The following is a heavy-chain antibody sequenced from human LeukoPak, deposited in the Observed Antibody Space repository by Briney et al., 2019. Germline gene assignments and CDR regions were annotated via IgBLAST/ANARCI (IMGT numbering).Heavy chain of an antibody. J-gene: IGHJ6*03. Sequence: GGSLRLSCAASGLTFSSYWMTWVRQAPGKGLEWVANINQDGTEKNYVGSVKGRFTISRDNAKNSLFLEMNGLRVEDTAVYYCARDSSSSYYSRGYTYYYHYMDVWGKGTTVTVSS. D-gene: IGHD6-13*01. V-gene: IGHV3-7*01. CDR3: ARDSSSSYYSRGYTYYYHYMDV. CDR1: GLTFSSYW. CDR2: INQDGTEK.